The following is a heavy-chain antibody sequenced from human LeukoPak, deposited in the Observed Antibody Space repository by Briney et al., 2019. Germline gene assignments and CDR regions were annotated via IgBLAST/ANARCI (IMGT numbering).Heavy chain of an antibody. J-gene: IGHJ5*02. CDR3: ARVLRYGQPLGFDP. Sequence: SETLSLTCAVYGGSFSGYYWSWIRQPPGKGLEWIGEINHSGSTNYNPSLKSRVTISVDTSKNQFSLKLSSVTAADTAVYHCARVLRYGQPLGFDPWGQGTLVTVSS. V-gene: IGHV4-34*01. CDR2: INHSGST. D-gene: IGHD5-18*01. CDR1: GGSFSGYY.